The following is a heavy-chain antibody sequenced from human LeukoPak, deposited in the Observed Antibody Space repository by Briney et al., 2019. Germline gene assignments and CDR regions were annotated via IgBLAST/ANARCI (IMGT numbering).Heavy chain of an antibody. CDR2: ISPSSHYI. Sequence: GGSLRLSCAGSGFTFSNYSINWVRQAPGKGLEWVSSISPSSHYIYYADSVRGRFTISRDNARNSLYLQMNSLRDEDTAVYYCARDRHPAMVYYYYYMDVGGTGTTVTVSS. V-gene: IGHV3-21*04. D-gene: IGHD5-18*01. CDR3: ARDRHPAMVYYYYYMDV. J-gene: IGHJ6*03. CDR1: GFTFSNYS.